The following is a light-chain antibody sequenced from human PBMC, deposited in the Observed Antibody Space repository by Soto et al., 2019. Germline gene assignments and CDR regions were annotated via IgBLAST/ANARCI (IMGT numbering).Light chain of an antibody. CDR2: RNN. CDR3: AAWDDSLSGRYV. Sequence: QSVLTQPPSASGTPGQRVTISCSGSSSNIGSNYVYWYQQPPGTAPKLLIYRNNQRPSGVPDRFSGSKSGTSASLAISGLRSEDEADYYCAAWDDSLSGRYVFGTGTKVTLL. J-gene: IGLJ1*01. V-gene: IGLV1-47*01. CDR1: SSNIGSNY.